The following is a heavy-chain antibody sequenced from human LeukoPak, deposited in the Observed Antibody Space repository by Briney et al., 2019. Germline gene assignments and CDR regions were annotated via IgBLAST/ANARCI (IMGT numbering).Heavy chain of an antibody. Sequence: PGGSLRLSCAASGFTFSSYAMHWVRQAPGKGLEWVAVISYDGSNKYYADSVKGRFTISRDNSKNTLYLQMNSLRAEDTAVYYCAREDLTMGVVHLDNWGQGTLVTVSS. CDR3: AREDLTMGVVHLDN. CDR2: ISYDGSNK. D-gene: IGHD3-10*01. V-gene: IGHV3-30-3*01. J-gene: IGHJ4*02. CDR1: GFTFSSYA.